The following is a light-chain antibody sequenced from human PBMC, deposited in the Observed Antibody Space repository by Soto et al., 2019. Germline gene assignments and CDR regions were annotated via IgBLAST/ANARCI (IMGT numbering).Light chain of an antibody. J-gene: IGKJ1*01. Sequence: EIVLKQSPGTLSLSPGERATLSCRASQSVTSSYFAWYQQKPGQAPRLLIFGPSTRATGIPDRFSGSWSGTDFTLTISRLEPEDFAVYYCQHYGSSPPWTFGQGTKVEIK. CDR1: QSVTSSY. CDR3: QHYGSSPPWT. CDR2: GPS. V-gene: IGKV3-20*01.